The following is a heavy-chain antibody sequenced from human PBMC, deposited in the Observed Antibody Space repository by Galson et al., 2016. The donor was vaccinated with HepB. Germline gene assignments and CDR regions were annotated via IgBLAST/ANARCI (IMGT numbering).Heavy chain of an antibody. J-gene: IGHJ4*02. CDR3: ACPTGGNWTDY. CDR1: GFTFNSYW. CDR2: IKQDGSEK. Sequence: SLRLSCAASGFTFNSYWMAWVRQAPGKGLEWVANIKQDGSEKYYVDSVKGRFTISRDNAKNSLYLRMNSLRVEDTAVYYCACPTGGNWTDYWGQGTLVTVSS. D-gene: IGHD1-1*01. V-gene: IGHV3-7*05.